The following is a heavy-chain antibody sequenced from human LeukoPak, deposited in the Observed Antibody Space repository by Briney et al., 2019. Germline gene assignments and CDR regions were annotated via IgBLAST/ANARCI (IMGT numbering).Heavy chain of an antibody. Sequence: ASVKVSCKASGYTFSSYDINWVRQAPGQGLEWMGWISAYNGNTNYAQKLQGRVTMTTDTSTSTAFMELRSLRSDDTAVYYCARTRTHDAFDIWGQGTMVTVSS. J-gene: IGHJ3*02. V-gene: IGHV1-18*01. CDR3: ARTRTHDAFDI. CDR2: ISAYNGNT. CDR1: GYTFSSYD. D-gene: IGHD1-14*01.